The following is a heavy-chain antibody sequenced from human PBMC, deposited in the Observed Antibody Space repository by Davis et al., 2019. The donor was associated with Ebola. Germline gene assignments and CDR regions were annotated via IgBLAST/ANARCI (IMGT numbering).Heavy chain of an antibody. CDR2: ISWDSGSI. J-gene: IGHJ5*02. Sequence: PGGSLRLSCAASGFTFDDYAMHWVRQAPGKGLEWVSGISWDSGSIGYADSVKGRFTISRDNAKNSLDLQMNSLRAEDTALYYGAKAGYSSSLRGHNWFDPWGQGTLVTVSS. D-gene: IGHD6-13*01. CDR1: GFTFDDYA. CDR3: AKAGYSSSLRGHNWFDP. V-gene: IGHV3-9*01.